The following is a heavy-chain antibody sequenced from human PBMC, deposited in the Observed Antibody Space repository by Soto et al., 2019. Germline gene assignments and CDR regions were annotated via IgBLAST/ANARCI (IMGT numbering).Heavy chain of an antibody. CDR1: GGSLGSSSYY. J-gene: IGHJ4*02. D-gene: IGHD6-13*01. V-gene: IGHV4-39*01. Sequence: PSETLSLTCTVSGGSLGSSSYYWGWIRQSPGKGLEWIGNIYYSGNTFYNPSLKSRVTIPVDTSTNQFYLHLSSVTAADTAIFYCASIAAPGTTHFDFWGQGTLVTVSS. CDR3: ASIAAPGTTHFDF. CDR2: IYYSGNT.